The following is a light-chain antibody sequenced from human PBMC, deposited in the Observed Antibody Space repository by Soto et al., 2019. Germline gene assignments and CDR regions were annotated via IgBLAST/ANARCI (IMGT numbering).Light chain of an antibody. CDR1: QSISSW. CDR3: QQYNSYLYT. J-gene: IGKJ2*01. Sequence: DIQMTQSASTLSVSLGDRVTITWRASQSISSWLAWYQQKPGKAPKLLIYDASSLESGVPSRFSGSGYGTEFNLTISSLQTDDFATYYCQQYNSYLYTFGQGTKVDIK. V-gene: IGKV1-5*01. CDR2: DAS.